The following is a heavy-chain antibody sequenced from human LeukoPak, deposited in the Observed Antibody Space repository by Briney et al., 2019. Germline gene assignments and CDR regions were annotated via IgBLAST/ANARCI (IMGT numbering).Heavy chain of an antibody. V-gene: IGHV6-1*01. D-gene: IGHD1-26*01. CDR3: ATIKRGIVGGSDAFDI. CDR1: GDSVSSNSAA. CDR2: TYYRSQWFN. J-gene: IGHJ3*02. Sequence: SQTLSLTCAISGDSVSSNSAAWNWIRQSPSRGHEWLGRTYYRSQWFNDYAVSVKSRITINPDISKNQFSLQLNSVTPEDTAVYYCATIKRGIVGGSDAFDIWGQGTMVTVSS.